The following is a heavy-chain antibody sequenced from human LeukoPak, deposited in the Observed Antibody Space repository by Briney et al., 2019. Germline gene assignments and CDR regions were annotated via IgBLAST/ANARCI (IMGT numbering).Heavy chain of an antibody. CDR2: ISGGGDST. Sequence: GGSLRLSCTASTFTFSSHAMSRVRQAPGKGLELVSAISGGGDSTYYTDSVKGRFTISRDNYMNTLYLQMNTLRAEDTAVYYCAKINDYSNYVLRGYFDSWGQGTLVSVSS. CDR1: TFTFSSHA. CDR3: AKINDYSNYVLRGYFDS. V-gene: IGHV3-23*01. J-gene: IGHJ4*02. D-gene: IGHD4-11*01.